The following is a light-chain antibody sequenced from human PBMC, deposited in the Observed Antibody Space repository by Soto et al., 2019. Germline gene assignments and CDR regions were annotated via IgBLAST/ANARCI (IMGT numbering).Light chain of an antibody. CDR1: QTVSRN. CDR2: DIS. Sequence: EVVMTQNPATLSLSPGERATLSCRASQTVSRNLAWYQQRPGQAPRLLIYDISNRATGVPARFSGSGSVTEFTLTIRSLQSEDFAVYFCDQYNIWPCFGQGTRLAIK. J-gene: IGKJ5*01. CDR3: DQYNIWPC. V-gene: IGKV3-15*01.